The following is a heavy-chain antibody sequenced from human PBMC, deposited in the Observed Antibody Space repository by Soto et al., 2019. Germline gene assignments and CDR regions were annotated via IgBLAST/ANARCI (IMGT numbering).Heavy chain of an antibody. CDR3: ARGTVTGSEYNFYYYGMDV. Sequence: QVQLVQAGVEVKKPGSSVKVSCKASGGTLNSYAIDWVRQARGQGLEWMGGIIPIFGNTYYAQRLQGRVKLTADESTRTAYMELSTLTSEDTVVYYCARGTVTGSEYNFYYYGMDVWGQGTTVIVSS. D-gene: IGHD1-1*01. CDR1: GGTLNSYA. V-gene: IGHV1-69*12. CDR2: IIPIFGNT. J-gene: IGHJ6*02.